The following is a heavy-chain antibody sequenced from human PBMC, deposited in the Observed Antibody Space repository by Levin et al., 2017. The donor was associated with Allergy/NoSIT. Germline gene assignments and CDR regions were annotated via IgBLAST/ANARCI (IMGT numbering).Heavy chain of an antibody. Sequence: SQTLSLTCTVPGGSLSSGDFYWSWIRQPPGKGLEWIGYIYYSGNTYYNPSLKSRLSMSVDTSKNQFSLRLTSLTVADTAVYYCARGNRGFDYWGQGTLVTVSS. J-gene: IGHJ4*02. CDR3: ARGNRGFDY. CDR2: IYYSGNT. CDR1: GGSLSSGDFY. V-gene: IGHV4-30-4*01.